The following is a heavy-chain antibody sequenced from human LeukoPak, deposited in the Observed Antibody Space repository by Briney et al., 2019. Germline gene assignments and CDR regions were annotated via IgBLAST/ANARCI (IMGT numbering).Heavy chain of an antibody. V-gene: IGHV1-69*13. J-gene: IGHJ4*02. D-gene: IGHD3-9*01. CDR3: ARKPTYDILTGYYDY. Sequence: GASVKVSCKASGYTFTSYAISWVRQAPGQGLEWMGGIIPIFGTANYAQKFQGRVTITADESTSTAYMELSSLRSEDTAVYYCARKPTYDILTGYYDYWGQGTLVTVSS. CDR2: IIPIFGTA. CDR1: GYTFTSYA.